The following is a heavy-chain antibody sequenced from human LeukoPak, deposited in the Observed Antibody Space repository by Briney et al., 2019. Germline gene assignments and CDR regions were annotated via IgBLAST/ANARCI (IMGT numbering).Heavy chain of an antibody. V-gene: IGHV3-11*01. J-gene: IGHJ4*02. CDR2: ISGSGSTI. Sequence: PGGSLRLSCAASGFTFSDYYMSWIRQAPGKGLEWVSYISGSGSTIYYADSVKGRFTISRDNAKNSLYLQMNSLRAEDTAVYYCARDDYVWGSYRYDYWGQGTLVTVSS. D-gene: IGHD3-16*02. CDR1: GFTFSDYY. CDR3: ARDDYVWGSYRYDY.